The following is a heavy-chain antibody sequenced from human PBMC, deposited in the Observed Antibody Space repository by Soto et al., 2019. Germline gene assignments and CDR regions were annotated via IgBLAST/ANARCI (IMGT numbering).Heavy chain of an antibody. CDR2: ISNDGGST. V-gene: IGHV3-74*01. CDR3: ARDTAGLSY. Sequence: EVQLVESGGGLVQPGGSLRLSCAASGLTFSNFRMHWVRQAPGKGLVWVALISNDGGSTNHADSVKGLFTISRDNAKSTLYLQLNSLRAEDTAVYYCARDTAGLSYWGQGTLVTVSS. J-gene: IGHJ4*02. CDR1: GLTFSNFR. D-gene: IGHD2-21*02.